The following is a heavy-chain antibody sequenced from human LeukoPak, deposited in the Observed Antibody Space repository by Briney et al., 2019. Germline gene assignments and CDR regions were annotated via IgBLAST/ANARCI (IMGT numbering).Heavy chain of an antibody. V-gene: IGHV3-7*01. D-gene: IGHD5-12*01. J-gene: IGHJ6*03. Sequence: GGSLRLSCAASGFTFSSYWMSWVRQAPGKGLEWVANIKQDGSEKYYVDSVKGRFTISRDNAKNSLYLQMNSLRAEDTAVYYCARLATNSGYDFFYYYYMDVWGKGTTVTVSS. CDR1: GFTFSSYW. CDR2: IKQDGSEK. CDR3: ARLATNSGYDFFYYYYMDV.